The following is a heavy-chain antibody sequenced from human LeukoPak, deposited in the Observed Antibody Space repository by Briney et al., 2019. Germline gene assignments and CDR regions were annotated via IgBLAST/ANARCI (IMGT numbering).Heavy chain of an antibody. CDR3: ARGGKCANGVCPVPTDY. V-gene: IGHV4-59*01. CDR1: GGSISPDN. Sequence: SETLSLTCTVSGGSISPDNWTWIRQPPGKGPEYIGYIYNSGTTNYNPSLRSRVTMSVDTSKNQFSLRLSSVTAADTAVYYCARGGKCANGVCPVPTDYWGQGTLVTVSS. D-gene: IGHD2-8*01. J-gene: IGHJ4*02. CDR2: IYNSGTT.